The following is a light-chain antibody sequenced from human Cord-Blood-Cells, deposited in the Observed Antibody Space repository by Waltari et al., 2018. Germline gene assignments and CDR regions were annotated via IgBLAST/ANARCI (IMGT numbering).Light chain of an antibody. V-gene: IGKV4-1*01. CDR3: QQYYSTPWT. Sequence: DIVMTQSPDSLAVCLGERATINRKSSQSVLYSSNNTNYLAWYQQKPGQPPKLLLYWASTRESGVPDRFSGSGSGTDFTLTISSLQAEEVAVYYCQQYYSTPWTFGQGTKVEIK. CDR2: WAS. CDR1: QSVLYSSNNTNY. J-gene: IGKJ1*01.